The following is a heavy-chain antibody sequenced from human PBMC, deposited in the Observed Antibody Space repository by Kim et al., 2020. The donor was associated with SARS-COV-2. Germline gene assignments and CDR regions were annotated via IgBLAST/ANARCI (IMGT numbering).Heavy chain of an antibody. CDR1: GFTFRNYA. CDR2: INSDGTNT. Sequence: GGSLRLSCAASGFTFRNYALSWVRQAPGKEPGWVAYINSDGTNTDYADSVRGRFTISRDNSKKTLSLQINSLTTEDTALYYCARDPAHW. V-gene: IGHV3-11*04. J-gene: IGHJ1*01. CDR3: ARDPAH.